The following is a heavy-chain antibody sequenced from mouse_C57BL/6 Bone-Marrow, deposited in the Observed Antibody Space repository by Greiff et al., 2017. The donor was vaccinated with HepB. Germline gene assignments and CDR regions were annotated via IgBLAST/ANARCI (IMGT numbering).Heavy chain of an antibody. CDR3: TPMGWDEGVAY. Sequence: VQLQQSGAELVRPGASVKLSCTASGFNIKDDYMHWVKQRPEQGLEWIGWIDPENGDTEYASKFQGKATITADTSSNTAYLQRSSLTSEDTAVYYCTPMGWDEGVAYWGQGTLVTVSA. CDR1: GFNIKDDY. J-gene: IGHJ3*01. D-gene: IGHD4-1*01. V-gene: IGHV14-4*01. CDR2: IDPENGDT.